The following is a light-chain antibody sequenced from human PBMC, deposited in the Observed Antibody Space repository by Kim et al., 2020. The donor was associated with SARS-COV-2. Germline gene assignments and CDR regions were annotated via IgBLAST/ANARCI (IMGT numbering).Light chain of an antibody. Sequence: GDRVTITCRASPGIRTDLGWYQQKQGMPPRLLINAASSLHSGVPSRFSGSGSGTDFTLTISSLQPEDFATYYCLQDYNFPYTFGQGTKL. CDR1: PGIRTD. CDR3: LQDYNFPYT. J-gene: IGKJ2*01. CDR2: AAS. V-gene: IGKV1-6*01.